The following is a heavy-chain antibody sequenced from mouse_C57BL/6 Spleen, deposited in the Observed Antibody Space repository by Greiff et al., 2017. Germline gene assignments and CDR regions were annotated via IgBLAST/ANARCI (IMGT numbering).Heavy chain of an antibody. V-gene: IGHV1-81*01. CDR1: GYTFTSYG. CDR2: IYPRSGNT. CDR3: ARWGYYDYDLFAY. J-gene: IGHJ3*01. Sequence: QVQLQQSGAELARPGASVKLSCKASGYTFTSYGISWVKQRTGQGLEWIGEIYPRSGNTYYNETFKGKATLTADKSSSTAYMELRSLTSEDSAVYFCARWGYYDYDLFAYWGQGTLVTVSA. D-gene: IGHD2-4*01.